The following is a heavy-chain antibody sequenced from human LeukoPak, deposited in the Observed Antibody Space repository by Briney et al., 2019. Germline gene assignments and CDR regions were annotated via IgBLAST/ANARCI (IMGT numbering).Heavy chain of an antibody. CDR1: GYSISSGYY. CDR3: ARVGMVRGPEI. J-gene: IGHJ3*02. CDR2: IYHSGST. D-gene: IGHD3-10*01. V-gene: IGHV4-38-2*02. Sequence: SETLSLTCTVSGYSISSGYYWGWIRQPPGKGLEWIGSIYHSGSTYYNPSLKSRVTISVDTSKNQFSLKLSSVTAADTAVYYCARVGMVRGPEIWGQGTMVTVSS.